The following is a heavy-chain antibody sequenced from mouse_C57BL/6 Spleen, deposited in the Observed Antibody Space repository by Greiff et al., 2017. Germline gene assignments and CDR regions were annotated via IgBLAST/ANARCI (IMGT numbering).Heavy chain of an antibody. J-gene: IGHJ4*01. CDR3: ARRDGYYLYAMDY. V-gene: IGHV5-17*01. Sequence: EVKLVESGGGLVKPGGSLKLSCAASGFTFSDYGMHWVRQAPEKGLEWVAYISSGSSTIYYADTVKGRFTISRDNAKTTLFLQMTSLRSEDTAMYYCARRDGYYLYAMDYWGQGTSVTVSS. CDR2: ISSGSSTI. CDR1: GFTFSDYG. D-gene: IGHD2-3*01.